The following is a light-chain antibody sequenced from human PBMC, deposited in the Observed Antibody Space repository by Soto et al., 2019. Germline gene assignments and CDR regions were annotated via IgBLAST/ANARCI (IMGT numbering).Light chain of an antibody. CDR1: QDISNY. CDR2: DAS. V-gene: IGKV1-33*01. Sequence: DIQMTQSPSSLSASVGDRVTITCQASQDISNYLNWYQQKPGKAPKLLIYDASNLETGVPSRFSGSGSGTDFTFTISSLQPEDIATYYCQLYGSSPFTFGGGTKVEIK. CDR3: QLYGSSPFT. J-gene: IGKJ4*01.